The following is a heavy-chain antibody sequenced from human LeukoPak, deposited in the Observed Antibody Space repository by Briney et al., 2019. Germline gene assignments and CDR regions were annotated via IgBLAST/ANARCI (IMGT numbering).Heavy chain of an antibody. J-gene: IGHJ4*02. CDR3: ATAVKYSSSSSLFDY. V-gene: IGHV1-24*01. Sequence: GASVTVSCKVSGYTLTELSMHWVRQAPGKGLEWMGGFDPEDGETIYAQKFQGRVTMTEDTSTDTAYMELSSLRSEDTAVYYCATAVKYSSSSSLFDYWGQGTLVTVSS. D-gene: IGHD6-6*01. CDR1: GYTLTELS. CDR2: FDPEDGET.